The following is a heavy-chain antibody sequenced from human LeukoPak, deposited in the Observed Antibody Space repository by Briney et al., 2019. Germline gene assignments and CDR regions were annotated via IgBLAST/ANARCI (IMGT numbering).Heavy chain of an antibody. V-gene: IGHV3-74*01. Sequence: PGGSLRLSCAGTGFTLSSYWMHWVRQAPGKGLVWVSRIKTDGSSTGYADSVKGRFTISRDNAKNTLYLQMNSLRAEDTVVYYCARETLTHVDAFDVWGQGTMVTVSS. CDR2: IKTDGSST. J-gene: IGHJ3*01. CDR3: ARETLTHVDAFDV. CDR1: GFTLSSYW.